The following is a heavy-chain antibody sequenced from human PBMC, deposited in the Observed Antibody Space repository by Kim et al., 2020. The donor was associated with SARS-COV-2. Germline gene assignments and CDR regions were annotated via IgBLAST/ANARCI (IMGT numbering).Heavy chain of an antibody. CDR2: IVVGSGNT. D-gene: IGHD3-10*01. CDR1: GFTFTSSA. V-gene: IGHV1-58*01. Sequence: SVKVSCKASGFTFTSSAVQWVRQARGQRLEWIGWIVVGSGNTNYAQKFQERVTITRDMSTSTAYMELSSLRSEDTAVYYCAAVFGRYSLRPLDAFDIWGQGTMVTVSS. CDR3: AAVFGRYSLRPLDAFDI. J-gene: IGHJ3*02.